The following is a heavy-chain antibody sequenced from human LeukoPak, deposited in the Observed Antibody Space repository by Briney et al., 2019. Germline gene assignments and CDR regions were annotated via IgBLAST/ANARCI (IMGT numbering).Heavy chain of an antibody. V-gene: IGHV3-23*01. D-gene: IGHD3-16*02. Sequence: PGGSLRLSCAASGFTFTSCAMSWVRQAPGKGLEWVSSISGSGGNTNYADSVQGRFTFSRDNSKNTLYLQMNSLRAEDTAVYYCAKGGGLRAGASYRIDYWGQGTLVTVSS. CDR1: GFTFTSCA. J-gene: IGHJ4*02. CDR2: ISGSGGNT. CDR3: AKGGGLRAGASYRIDY.